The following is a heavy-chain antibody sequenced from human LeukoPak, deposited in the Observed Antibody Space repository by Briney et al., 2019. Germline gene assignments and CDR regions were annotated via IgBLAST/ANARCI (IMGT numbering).Heavy chain of an antibody. CDR2: INSDGSST. D-gene: IGHD4-17*01. CDR1: GFTFSSYW. J-gene: IGHJ3*02. CDR3: ARDPSLDYGDYPDAFDI. Sequence: GGSLRLSCAASGFTFSSYWMHWVRQAPGKGLVWVSRINSDGSSTSYADSVKGRFTTSRDNAKNTLYLQMNSLRAEDTAVYYCARDPSLDYGDYPDAFDIWGQGTMVTVSS. V-gene: IGHV3-74*01.